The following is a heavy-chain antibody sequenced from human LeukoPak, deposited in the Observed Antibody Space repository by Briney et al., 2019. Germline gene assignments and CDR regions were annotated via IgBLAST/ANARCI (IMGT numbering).Heavy chain of an antibody. D-gene: IGHD3-10*01. J-gene: IGHJ4*02. CDR2: IYYSGST. Sequence: SETLSLTCTVSGGSISSGSYYWGWIRQPPGKGLEWIGSIYYSGSTYYNPSLKSRVTISVDTSKNQFSLKLSSVTAADTAVYYCARDGRVTMVRGVIDYWGQGTLVTVSS. CDR3: ARDGRVTMVRGVIDY. V-gene: IGHV4-39*02. CDR1: GGSISSGSYY.